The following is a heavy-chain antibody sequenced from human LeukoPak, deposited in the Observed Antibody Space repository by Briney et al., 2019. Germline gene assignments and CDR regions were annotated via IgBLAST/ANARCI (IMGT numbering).Heavy chain of an antibody. CDR2: ISAYNGNT. Sequence: GASVKVSCKASGYTFTSYGISWVRQAPGQGLEWMGWISAYNGNTNYAQKLQGRVTITADKSTSTAYMELSSLRSEDTAVYYCARVEPFPGIAAAGPDYWGQGTLVTVSS. J-gene: IGHJ4*02. D-gene: IGHD6-13*01. CDR3: ARVEPFPGIAAAGPDY. CDR1: GYTFTSYG. V-gene: IGHV1-18*01.